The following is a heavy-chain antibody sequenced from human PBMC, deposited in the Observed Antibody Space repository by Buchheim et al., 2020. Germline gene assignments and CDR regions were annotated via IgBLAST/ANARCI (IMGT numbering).Heavy chain of an antibody. D-gene: IGHD3-22*01. CDR1: GGSISSYY. J-gene: IGHJ6*02. CDR2: IYTSGST. Sequence: QVQLQESGPGLVKPSETLSLTCTVSGGSISSYYWGWIRQPAGKGLEWIGRIYTSGSTNYNPSLKSRVTMSVDTSKNQFSLKLSSVTAADTAVYYCARDSYYYDSSGYYEWNYYYYGMDVWGQGTT. CDR3: ARDSYYYDSSGYYEWNYYYYGMDV. V-gene: IGHV4-4*07.